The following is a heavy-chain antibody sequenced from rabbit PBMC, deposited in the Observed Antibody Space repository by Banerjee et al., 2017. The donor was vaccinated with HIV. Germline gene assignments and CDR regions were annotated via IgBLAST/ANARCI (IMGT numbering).Heavy chain of an antibody. Sequence: QSLEESGGDLVKPGASLTLTCTASGFSFSSSQWICWVRQAPGKGLEWSACIDAGGSDSTYYASWAKGRLTISKTTSTTVTLQMTSLTAADTATYFCARGDGSGYLDLWGQGTLVTVS. V-gene: IGHV1S40*01. D-gene: IGHD1-1*01. CDR1: GFSFSSSQW. J-gene: IGHJ6*01. CDR3: ARGDGSGYLDL. CDR2: IDAGGSDST.